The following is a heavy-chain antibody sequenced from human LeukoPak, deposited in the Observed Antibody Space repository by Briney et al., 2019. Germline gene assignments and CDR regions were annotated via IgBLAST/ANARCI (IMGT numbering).Heavy chain of an antibody. CDR1: GYTFTNYA. D-gene: IGHD2-2*01. CDR2: INADNGNT. V-gene: IGHV1-3*01. Sequence: WASVKVSCTASGYTFTNYAMHWVRQAPGQRLEWMGWINADNGNTKYSQKFQGRVTITRDTSASTAYMELSSLRSEDTAVYYCARVIYCSSTSCYYLPYYYGMDVWGKGTTVTVSS. CDR3: ARVIYCSSTSCYYLPYYYGMDV. J-gene: IGHJ6*04.